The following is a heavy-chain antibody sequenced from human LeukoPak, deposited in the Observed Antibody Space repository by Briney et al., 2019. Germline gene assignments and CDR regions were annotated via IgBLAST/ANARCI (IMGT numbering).Heavy chain of an antibody. CDR3: ARDRFKWPHAVDNAFDI. J-gene: IGHJ3*02. CDR1: GYSISSGYY. D-gene: IGHD4-23*01. V-gene: IGHV4-38-2*02. CDR2: IYHSGST. Sequence: PSETLSLTCTVSGYSISSGYYWGWIRQPPGKGLEWIGSIYHSGSTYYNPSLKSRVTISVDTSKNQFSLKLSSVTAADTAVYYCARDRFKWPHAVDNAFDIWGQGTMVTVSS.